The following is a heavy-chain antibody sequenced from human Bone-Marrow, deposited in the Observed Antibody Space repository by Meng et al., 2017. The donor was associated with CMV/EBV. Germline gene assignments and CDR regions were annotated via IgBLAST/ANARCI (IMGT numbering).Heavy chain of an antibody. CDR2: MNPNSGNT. CDR1: GYTFTGYY. CDR3: ARGRCSGGSCRYYYYYGMDV. J-gene: IGHJ6*02. Sequence: ASVKVSCKASGYTFTGYYMHWVRQATGQGLEWMGWMNPNSGNTGYAQKFQGRVTMTRNTSISTAYMELSSLRSEDTAVYYCARGRCSGGSCRYYYYYGMDVWGQGTTVTVSS. D-gene: IGHD2-15*01. V-gene: IGHV1-8*02.